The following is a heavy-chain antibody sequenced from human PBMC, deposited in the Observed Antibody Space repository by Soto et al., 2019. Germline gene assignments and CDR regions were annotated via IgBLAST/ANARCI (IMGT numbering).Heavy chain of an antibody. CDR2: ISAHNGNT. J-gene: IGHJ4*02. D-gene: IGHD5-18*01. CDR1: GYIFTSYS. CDR3: ARDTAMALPDA. V-gene: IGHV1-18*01. Sequence: QVQLVQSGAEVKKPGASVKVSCKASGYIFTSYSITWVRQAPGQGLEWMGWISAHNGNTKYAQKLQGRVTMTTDTSTSTAYMEVRSLRSDDTAVYYCARDTAMALPDAWGQGTLVTVSS.